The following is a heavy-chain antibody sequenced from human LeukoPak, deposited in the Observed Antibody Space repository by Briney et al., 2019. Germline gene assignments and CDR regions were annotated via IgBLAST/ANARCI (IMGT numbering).Heavy chain of an antibody. J-gene: IGHJ4*02. CDR3: AKSHGYSYGLDY. D-gene: IGHD5-18*01. CDR2: ISYDGSNK. Sequence: PGGSLRLSCAASGFTFSSYAMHWVRQAPGKGLEWVAVISYDGSNKYYADSVKGRFTISRDNSKNTLYLQMNSLRAEDTAVYYCAKSHGYSYGLDYWGQGTLVTVSS. CDR1: GFTFSSYA. V-gene: IGHV3-30*04.